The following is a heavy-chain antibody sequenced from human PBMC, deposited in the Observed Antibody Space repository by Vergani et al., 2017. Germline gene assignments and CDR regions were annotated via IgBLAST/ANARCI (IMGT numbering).Heavy chain of an antibody. Sequence: QLQLQESGSGLVKPSQTLSLTCAVSGGSISSGGYSWSWIRQPPGKGLEWIGYIYHSGSTYYNPSLKSRVTISVDRSKNQSSLKLSSVTAADTAVYYCARDKGLTCPWFDPWGQGTLVTVSS. D-gene: IGHD4/OR15-4a*01. V-gene: IGHV4-30-2*01. CDR3: ARDKGLTCPWFDP. J-gene: IGHJ5*02. CDR1: GGSISSGGYS. CDR2: IYHSGST.